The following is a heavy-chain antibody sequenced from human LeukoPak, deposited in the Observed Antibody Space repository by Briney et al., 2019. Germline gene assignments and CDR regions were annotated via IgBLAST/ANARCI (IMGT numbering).Heavy chain of an antibody. CDR1: GYTFAIYG. CDR2: ISPYDGDT. D-gene: IGHD2-21*02. Sequence: EASVKVSCKASGYTFAIYGISWVRQAPGQGLEWMAWISPYDGDTNYAQNFEGRVTMTTETSTSTAYMELRSLRYDDTAIYYCARDYCTRGGDCYKEDLFDPWGQGTLVNVSS. CDR3: ARDYCTRGGDCYKEDLFDP. V-gene: IGHV1-18*01. J-gene: IGHJ5*02.